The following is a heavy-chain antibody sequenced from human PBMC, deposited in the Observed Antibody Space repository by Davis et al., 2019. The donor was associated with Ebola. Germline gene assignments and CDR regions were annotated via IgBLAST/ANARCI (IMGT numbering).Heavy chain of an antibody. CDR3: ARGVVVPAATYYYYYGMDV. CDR2: IYYSGST. CDR1: GGSISSGGYY. J-gene: IGHJ6*02. D-gene: IGHD2-2*01. Sequence: PSETLSLTCTVSGGSISSGGYYWSWIRQHPGKGLEWIGYIYYSGSTYYNPSLKSRVTISVDTSKNQFSLKLSSVTAADTAVYYCARGVVVPAATYYYYYGMDVWGQGTTVTVSS. V-gene: IGHV4-31*03.